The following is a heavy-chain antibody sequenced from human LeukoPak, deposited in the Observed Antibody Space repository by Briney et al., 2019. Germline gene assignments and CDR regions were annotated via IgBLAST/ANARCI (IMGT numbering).Heavy chain of an antibody. CDR2: IKEDGSVM. D-gene: IGHD6-19*01. Sequence: GGSLRLSCAVSGFPFTNYWMSRVRQAPGKGLEWVANIKEDGSVMYYVDSLKGRFTISRDSAQNSLYLQMNSLRVEDTAVYFCARDLWGSYSTGSYLDYWGQGALVTASS. J-gene: IGHJ4*02. CDR3: ARDLWGSYSTGSYLDY. CDR1: GFPFTNYW. V-gene: IGHV3-7*01.